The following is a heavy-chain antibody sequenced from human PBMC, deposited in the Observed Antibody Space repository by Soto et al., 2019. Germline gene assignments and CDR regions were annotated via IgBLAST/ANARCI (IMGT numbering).Heavy chain of an antibody. CDR3: TTDSGYRRSFLYFDY. Sequence: EVQLVESGGGLVKPGGSLRLSCAASGFTFSNAWMTWVRQAPGKGLEWVGRIKSKTDVGTIDYAAPVKGRFTVSRDDSETTLYLQMNSLKTEDTAVYYCTTDSGYRRSFLYFDYWGQGTQVTVSS. D-gene: IGHD5-12*01. CDR1: GFTFSNAW. J-gene: IGHJ4*02. V-gene: IGHV3-15*01. CDR2: IKSKTDVGTI.